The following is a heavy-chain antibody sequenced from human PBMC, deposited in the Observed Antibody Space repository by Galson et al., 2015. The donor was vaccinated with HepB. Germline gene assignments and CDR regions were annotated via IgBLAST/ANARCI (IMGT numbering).Heavy chain of an antibody. CDR1: GFTFRNYK. CDR3: VGSSGYGISPLDE. CDR2: IQEDGTEK. V-gene: IGHV3-7*01. D-gene: IGHD5-12*01. J-gene: IGHJ4*02. Sequence: SLRLSCAASGFTFRNYKMNWVRQAPGKGLEWVAKIQEDGTEKSYADSVKGRFSISRDNSKNTLYLQMNSLRLEDTAVYYCVGSSGYGISPLDEWGQGTLVTVSS.